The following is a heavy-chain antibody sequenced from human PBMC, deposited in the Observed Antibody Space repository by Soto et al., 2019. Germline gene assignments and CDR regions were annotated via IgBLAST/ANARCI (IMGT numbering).Heavy chain of an antibody. J-gene: IGHJ4*02. CDR2: ISGSGGRT. CDR3: TRDPEALDY. Sequence: GGSLRLSCAASGFTFSDYAMSWVRQAPGKGLEWVSGISGSGGRTYYADSVKGRFTISRDNAKNSLYLQMSSLRAEDTAVYYCTRDPEALDYWGLGTLVTVSS. V-gene: IGHV3-23*01. CDR1: GFTFSDYA.